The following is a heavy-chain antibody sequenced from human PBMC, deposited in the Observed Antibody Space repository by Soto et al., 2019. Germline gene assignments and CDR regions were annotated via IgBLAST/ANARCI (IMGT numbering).Heavy chain of an antibody. CDR3: ARGIAVAGPSLDY. V-gene: IGHV1-69*02. D-gene: IGHD6-19*01. CDR1: GGTFSSYT. J-gene: IGHJ4*02. Sequence: SVKVSCKASGGTFSSYTISWVRQAPGQGLEWMGRIIPILGIANYAQKFQGRVTITADKSTSTAYMELSSLRSEDTAVYYCARGIAVAGPSLDYWGQGTLVTVSS. CDR2: IIPILGIA.